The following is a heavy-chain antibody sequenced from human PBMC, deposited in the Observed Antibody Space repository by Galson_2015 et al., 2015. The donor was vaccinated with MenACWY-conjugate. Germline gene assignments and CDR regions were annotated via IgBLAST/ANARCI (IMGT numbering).Heavy chain of an antibody. J-gene: IGHJ4*02. CDR1: GSRFTTYW. V-gene: IGHV5-51*01. CDR2: MYPGDSDT. D-gene: IGHD3-10*01. Sequence: QSGAEVKKPGESLQISCKGSGSRFTTYWIGWVRQMPGKGLQWMGIMYPGDSDTRYSPSFQGQVTISADKSITTAYLQWSSLKASDTAMFYCARQRGFGELLFDYWGQGTPVTVSS. CDR3: ARQRGFGELLFDY.